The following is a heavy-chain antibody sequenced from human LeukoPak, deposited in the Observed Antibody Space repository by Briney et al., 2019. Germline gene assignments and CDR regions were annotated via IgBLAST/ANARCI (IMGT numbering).Heavy chain of an antibody. J-gene: IGHJ4*02. V-gene: IGHV3-23*01. CDR1: GFTFSSYA. Sequence: GGSLRLSCAASGFTFSSYAMTWVRQAPGKGLERVSGITGSGTRTYHADSVKGRFTISRDNSKDTLYLQINSLRAEDTAVYYCAKATLESCTGGTCYAFDNWSQGTLVTVSS. D-gene: IGHD2-15*01. CDR3: AKATLESCTGGTCYAFDN. CDR2: ITGSGTRT.